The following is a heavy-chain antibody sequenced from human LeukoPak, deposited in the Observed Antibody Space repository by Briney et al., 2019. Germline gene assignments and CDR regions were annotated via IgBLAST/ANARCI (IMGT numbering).Heavy chain of an antibody. J-gene: IGHJ4*02. Sequence: SETLSLTCAVYGGSFSGYYWSWIRQPPGKGLAWIGEINHSGSTNYNPSLKSRVTISVDTSKNQFSLKLSSVTAADTAVYYCARGPSHYYYGSGSYYEPIDYWGQGTLVTVSS. CDR1: GGSFSGYY. CDR2: INHSGST. D-gene: IGHD3-10*01. CDR3: ARGPSHYYYGSGSYYEPIDY. V-gene: IGHV4-34*01.